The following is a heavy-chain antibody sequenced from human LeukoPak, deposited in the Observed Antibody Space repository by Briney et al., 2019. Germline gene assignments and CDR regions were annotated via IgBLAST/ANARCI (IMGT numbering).Heavy chain of an antibody. CDR3: AWSLRRLYWYFDL. D-gene: IGHD4-17*01. CDR2: FYYSGST. J-gene: IGHJ2*01. V-gene: IGHV4-61*01. Sequence: PSEPLSLPCSVSSGPQSSGSDHGRWLPQPPGKGREWCGYFYYSGSTNYNPSLKSRVTISVDTSKKQFSMKLSSVTAADEAVYYCAWSLRRLYWYFDLWGRGTLVSVSS. CDR1: SGPQSSGSDH.